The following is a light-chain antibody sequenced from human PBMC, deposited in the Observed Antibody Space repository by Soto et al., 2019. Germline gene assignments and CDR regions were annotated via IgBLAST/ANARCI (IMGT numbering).Light chain of an antibody. V-gene: IGKV4-1*01. J-gene: IGKJ1*01. CDR3: QQYYSTPWT. CDR1: QSVLYSSNNKNY. Sequence: DIVLTQSPESLAVSLGEKATINCKSNQSVLYSSNNKNYLAWYHQKPGQPPKLLIYWASTRESGVPDRFSGSGSGKDFTLTISSLKAEDVAVYYCQQYYSTPWTFGQGTKVEIK. CDR2: WAS.